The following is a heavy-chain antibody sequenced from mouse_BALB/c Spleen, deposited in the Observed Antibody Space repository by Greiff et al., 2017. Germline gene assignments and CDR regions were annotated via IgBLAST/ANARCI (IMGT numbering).Heavy chain of an antibody. J-gene: IGHJ4*01. CDR3: ARWRDGYSDYYAMDY. D-gene: IGHD2-3*01. V-gene: IGHV1-14*01. CDR2: INPYNDGT. CDR1: GYTFTSYV. Sequence: QLQQSGPELVKPGASVKMSCKASGYTFTSYVMHWVKQKPGQGLEWIGYINPYNDGTKYNEKFKGKATLTSDKSSSTAYMELSSLTSEDSAVYYCARWRDGYSDYYAMDYWGQGTSVTVSS.